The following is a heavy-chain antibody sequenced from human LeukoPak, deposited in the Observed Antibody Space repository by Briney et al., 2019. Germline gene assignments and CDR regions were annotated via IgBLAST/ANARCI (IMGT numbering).Heavy chain of an antibody. CDR3: ARGLGGSGSYSLTFYS. D-gene: IGHD1-26*01. CDR1: GYTFTSYY. CDR2: ISAYNGNT. V-gene: IGHV1-18*01. J-gene: IGHJ4*02. Sequence: ASVRVSCKASGYTFTSYYINWVRLAPGQGLEWMGWISAYNGNTKYAQKLQGRVTMTTDTSTSTAYMDLRSLRSDDTAVYYCARGLGGSGSYSLTFYSWGQGTLVTVSS.